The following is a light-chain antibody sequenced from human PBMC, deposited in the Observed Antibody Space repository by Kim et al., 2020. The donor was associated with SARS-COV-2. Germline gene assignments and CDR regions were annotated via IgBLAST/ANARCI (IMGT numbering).Light chain of an antibody. V-gene: IGKV1-5*01. CDR3: QQYKSWPVT. CDR2: QVS. Sequence: DIQMTQSPATLSASVGDRVTLSCRASETLDGGLVWWQQKPGKAPKPVIYQVSTLQSGVPSTFSGSGSGAEFTLTISNLQPDDFGIYYCQQYKSWPVTFGQGTKLEI. CDR1: ETLDGG. J-gene: IGKJ2*01.